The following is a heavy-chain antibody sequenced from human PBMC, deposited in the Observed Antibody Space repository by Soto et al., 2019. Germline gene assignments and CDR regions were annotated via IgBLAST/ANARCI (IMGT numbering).Heavy chain of an antibody. V-gene: IGHV1-2*02. D-gene: IGHD6-19*01. CDR1: GYSFIDYY. CDR2: ISPNSGAS. J-gene: IGHJ4*02. CDR3: ARCTSAVAIRAF. Sequence: ASVKVSCKTSGYSFIDYYIHWMRQAPGQGLEWVGWISPNSGASNYTQNFQGRVTMTRERSTATVYMELTGLRSDETAVYYCARCTSAVAIRAFWRQGSPLTLSS.